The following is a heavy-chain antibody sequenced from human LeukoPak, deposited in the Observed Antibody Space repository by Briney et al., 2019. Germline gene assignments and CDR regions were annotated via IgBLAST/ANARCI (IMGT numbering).Heavy chain of an antibody. CDR2: IYTSGNT. CDR3: ARANFDGSGINWFDP. Sequence: SETLSLTCTVSGVSISIYYWLWIREPAGKGLEWIGRIYTSGNTNYTPSLKSRVNISVDTSENQFSLTLSSVTAADTAVYYCARANFDGSGINWFDPWGQGTLVTVSS. V-gene: IGHV4-4*07. D-gene: IGHD3-10*01. CDR1: GVSISIYY. J-gene: IGHJ5*02.